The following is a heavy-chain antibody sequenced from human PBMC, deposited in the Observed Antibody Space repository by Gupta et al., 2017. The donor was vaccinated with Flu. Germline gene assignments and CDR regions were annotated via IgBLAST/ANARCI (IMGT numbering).Heavy chain of an antibody. CDR3: AKDRPAAAGTYYYYGMDV. CDR1: GFTFSSYG. CDR2: ISYDGSNK. J-gene: IGHJ6*02. D-gene: IGHD6-13*01. V-gene: IGHV3-30*18. Sequence: QVQLVESGGGVVQPGRSLRLSCAASGFTFSSYGMHWVRQAPGKGLEWVAVISYDGSNKYYADSVKGRFTISRDNSKNTLYLQMNSLRAEDTAVYYCAKDRPAAAGTYYYYGMDVWGQGTTVTVSS.